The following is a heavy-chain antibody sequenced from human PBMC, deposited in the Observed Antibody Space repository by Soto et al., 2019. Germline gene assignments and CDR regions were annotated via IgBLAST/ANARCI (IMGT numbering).Heavy chain of an antibody. CDR3: AHRRGDLLTGHYYFDY. J-gene: IGHJ4*02. V-gene: IGHV2-5*02. D-gene: IGHD3-9*01. CDR2: ISLDGEK. CDR1: GFSLNTRGVG. Sequence: ITLKESGPSLVKPTQTLTLTCTFSGFSLNTRGVGVCWIRQPPGKALEWLALISLDGEKRYSPSLKSRLTITKDTSEKQVVLTMTNMDPVDTATYYCAHRRGDLLTGHYYFDYWGQGTLVTVSS.